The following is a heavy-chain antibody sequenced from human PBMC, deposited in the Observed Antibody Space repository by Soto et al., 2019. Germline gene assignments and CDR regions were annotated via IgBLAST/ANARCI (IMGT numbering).Heavy chain of an antibody. CDR1: GGTFSSYA. Sequence: QVQLVQSGAEVKKPGSSVKVSCKASGGTFSSYAISWVRQAPGQGLEWMGGIIPIFGTANYAQKFQGRVTITADKSTSTAYIELSSLRSEGTAVYYCARGTMFGATRGWFDPWGQGTLVTVSS. J-gene: IGHJ5*02. CDR2: IIPIFGTA. D-gene: IGHD3-3*01. V-gene: IGHV1-69*06. CDR3: ARGTMFGATRGWFDP.